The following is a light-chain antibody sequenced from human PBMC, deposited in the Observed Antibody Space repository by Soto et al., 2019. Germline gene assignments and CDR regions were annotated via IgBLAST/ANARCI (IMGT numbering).Light chain of an antibody. CDR2: AAS. V-gene: IGKV1-27*01. J-gene: IGKJ5*01. CDR3: QKCNSAPIT. Sequence: DIQMTQSPSSLSASVGDRVTITCRASQDISNYLAWYQQKPGKVPKLLIYAASTLQSGVPSRFSGSGSGTDFTLTISSLQPEDVATYYCQKCNSAPITFGQGTRLEIK. CDR1: QDISNY.